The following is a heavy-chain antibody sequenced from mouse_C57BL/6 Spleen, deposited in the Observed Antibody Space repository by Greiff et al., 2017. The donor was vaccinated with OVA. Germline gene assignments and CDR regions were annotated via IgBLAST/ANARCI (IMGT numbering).Heavy chain of an antibody. Sequence: VQLKESGAELVRPGASVKLSCTASGFNIKDDYMHWVKQRPEQGLEWIGWIDPENGDTEYASKFQGKATITADTSSNTAYLQLSSLTSEDTAVYYCTLLPRGYFDYWGQGTTLTVSS. J-gene: IGHJ2*01. V-gene: IGHV14-4*01. CDR2: IDPENGDT. CDR1: GFNIKDDY. D-gene: IGHD5-5*01. CDR3: TLLPRGYFDY.